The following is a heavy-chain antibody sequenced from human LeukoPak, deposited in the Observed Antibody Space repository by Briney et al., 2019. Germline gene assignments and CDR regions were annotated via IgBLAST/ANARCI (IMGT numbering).Heavy chain of an antibody. J-gene: IGHJ5*02. D-gene: IGHD6-19*01. CDR2: IHSSGST. CDR3: ARVIGDIAVSGTSWFDP. V-gene: IGHV4-59*02. Sequence: SETLSLTCTISGGSVSSHYWGWIRRAPGRGLEWVGYIHSSGSTNYNPSLKSRVTISVDTSKNQFSLKLTSVTAADTAVYYCARVIGDIAVSGTSWFDPWGQGTLVTVSS. CDR1: GGSVSSHY.